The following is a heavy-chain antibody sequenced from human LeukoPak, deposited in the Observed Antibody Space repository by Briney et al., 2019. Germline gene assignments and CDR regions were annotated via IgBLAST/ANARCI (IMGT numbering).Heavy chain of an antibody. CDR1: GGSISSSPYY. CDR3: AKGAGGFSYYNWFDP. D-gene: IGHD5-18*01. J-gene: IGHJ5*02. CDR2: IYYSGTT. Sequence: SETLSLTCTVSGGSISSSPYYWGWIRQPPGKGLEWIGSIYYSGTTHYNPSLESRVTISVDTSKNQFSLELASVTAADMAIYYCAKGAGGFSYYNWFDPWGQGTLVTVSS. V-gene: IGHV4-39*07.